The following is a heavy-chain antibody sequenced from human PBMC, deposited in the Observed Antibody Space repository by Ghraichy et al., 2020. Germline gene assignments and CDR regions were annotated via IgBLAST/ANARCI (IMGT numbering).Heavy chain of an antibody. CDR1: GGSFSGYY. CDR2: INHSGST. D-gene: IGHD3-22*01. Sequence: SETLSLTCAVYGGSFSGYYWSWIRQPPGKGLEWIGEINHSGSTNYNPSLKSRVTISVDTSKNQFSLKLSSVTAADTAVYYCASWYYYDSSGYRGFDYWGQGTLVTVSS. CDR3: ASWYYYDSSGYRGFDY. J-gene: IGHJ4*02. V-gene: IGHV4-34*01.